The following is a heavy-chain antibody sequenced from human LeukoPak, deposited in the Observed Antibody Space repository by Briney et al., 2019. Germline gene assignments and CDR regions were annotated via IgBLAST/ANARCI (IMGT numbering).Heavy chain of an antibody. J-gene: IGHJ4*02. D-gene: IGHD2-21*02. V-gene: IGHV4-39*07. CDR1: GGSISSSGYC. CDR3: ARAFCVGDCFVLHIYFDS. Sequence: SETLSLTCTVSGGSISSSGYCWGWIRQPPGKGLEWIGSIDYSGNTNYNPSLKSRVTISLDTSKNQFSLNLRSMKASGTAVYYCARAFCVGDCFVLHIYFDSWGQGTLVTVSS. CDR2: IDYSGNT.